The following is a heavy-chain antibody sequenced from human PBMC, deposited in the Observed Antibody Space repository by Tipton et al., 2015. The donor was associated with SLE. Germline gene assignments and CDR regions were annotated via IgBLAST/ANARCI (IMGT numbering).Heavy chain of an antibody. CDR1: GGSVTSSSYY. CDR2: IFYSGTT. V-gene: IGHV4-39*07. D-gene: IGHD2-2*01. CDR3: ARGSCATTSCLPGGSWFDP. Sequence: TLSLTCTVSGGSVTSSSYYWGCIRQSPGKGLEWLGSIFYSGTTYYNPSLKSRVTISEDTSKNQVSLKLTSVAAADTAVYFCARGSCATTSCLPGGSWFDPWGQGTLVTVSS. J-gene: IGHJ5*02.